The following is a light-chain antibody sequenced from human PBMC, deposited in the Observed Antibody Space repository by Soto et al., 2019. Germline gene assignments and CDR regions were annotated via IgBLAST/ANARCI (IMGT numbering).Light chain of an antibody. Sequence: EIVMTQSPATLSVSPGERATLSCRASQSVSSNLAWYQQKPGQAPRLLIYGASTRATCIPARFSGSGSGTEFTLTISSLQSEGFAVFYRQQYNNWPLYTFGQGTKLEIK. V-gene: IGKV3-15*01. J-gene: IGKJ2*01. CDR1: QSVSSN. CDR3: QQYNNWPLYT. CDR2: GAS.